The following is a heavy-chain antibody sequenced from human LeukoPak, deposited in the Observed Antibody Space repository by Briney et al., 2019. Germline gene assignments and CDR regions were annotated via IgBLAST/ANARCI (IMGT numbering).Heavy chain of an antibody. V-gene: IGHV3-23*01. D-gene: IGHD3-22*01. CDR1: GFIFNNYG. Sequence: GGSLRLSCAASGFIFNNYGVVWVRQAPGKGLEWVSAISNDGGGTTYADFVKGRFSLSRDNSKNTLFLQMNRLTAEDTALYYCAKGSSGYFFDLWGQGTLVTVSS. J-gene: IGHJ4*02. CDR3: AKGSSGYFFDL. CDR2: ISNDGGGT.